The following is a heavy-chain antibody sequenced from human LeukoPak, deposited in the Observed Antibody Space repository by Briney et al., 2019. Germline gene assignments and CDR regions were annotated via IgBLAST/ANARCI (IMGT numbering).Heavy chain of an antibody. CDR1: GYTFTSYY. D-gene: IGHD2-2*01. Sequence: ASVKVSCKASGYTFTSYYMHWVRQAPGQGLEWMGIINPSGGSTSYAQKFQGRVTMTRDTSTSTVYMELSSLRSEDTAVYYCAKDNPIEKVPGLGPGYWGQGTLVTVSS. CDR3: AKDNPIEKVPGLGPGY. J-gene: IGHJ4*02. CDR2: INPSGGST. V-gene: IGHV1-46*01.